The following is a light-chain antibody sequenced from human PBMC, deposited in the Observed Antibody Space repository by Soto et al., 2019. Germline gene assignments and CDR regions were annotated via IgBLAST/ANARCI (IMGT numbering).Light chain of an antibody. CDR3: GTWDNSLSAYV. CDR2: DNN. J-gene: IGLJ1*01. Sequence: QSVLTQPPSVSAAPGQKVTISCSGSSSNIGNNYVSWYQQVPGTAPQLLIYDNNERPSGIPDRFSGSKSGTSATLGITGLQTGDEADYYCGTWDNSLSAYVFGTGTKLTVL. V-gene: IGLV1-51*01. CDR1: SSNIGNNY.